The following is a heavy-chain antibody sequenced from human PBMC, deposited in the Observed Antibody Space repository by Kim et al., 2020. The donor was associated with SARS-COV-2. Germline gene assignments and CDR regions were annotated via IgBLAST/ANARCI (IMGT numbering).Heavy chain of an antibody. Sequence: GGSLRLSCAASGFSYSDFGMHWVRQAPGKGLEWVAVIRHDGSNTYSADSVKGRFTISRDNSKNTLFLQMNSLRVEDTAVYYCVKGWGTLTDWGQGTLVTVSS. CDR2: IRHDGSNT. CDR3: VKGWGTLTD. D-gene: IGHD3-16*01. V-gene: IGHV3-30*18. J-gene: IGHJ4*02. CDR1: GFSYSDFG.